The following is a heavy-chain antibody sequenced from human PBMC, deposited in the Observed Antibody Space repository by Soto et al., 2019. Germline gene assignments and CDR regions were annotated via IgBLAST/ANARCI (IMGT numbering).Heavy chain of an antibody. CDR1: GFTFSSYA. D-gene: IGHD3-10*01. CDR2: ISYDGSNK. CDR3: AREQAPVQYYYGSGSYHFDY. Sequence: GGSLSLSCAASGFTFSSYAMHWVRQAPGKGLEWVAVISYDGSNKYYADSVKGRFTISRDNSKNTLYLQMNSLRAEDTAVYYCAREQAPVQYYYGSGSYHFDYWGQGTLVTVSS. J-gene: IGHJ4*02. V-gene: IGHV3-30-3*01.